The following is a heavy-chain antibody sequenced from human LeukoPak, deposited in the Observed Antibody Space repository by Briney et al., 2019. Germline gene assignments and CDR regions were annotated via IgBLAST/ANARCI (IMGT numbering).Heavy chain of an antibody. V-gene: IGHV3-33*01. D-gene: IGHD6-19*01. CDR3: ARPSWSTGYNSGWFDY. CDR2: IWYDGSNT. J-gene: IGHJ4*02. Sequence: GRSLRLSCAASGFTFSNYAMHWVRQAPGKGLEWVTVIWYDGSNTYYADSVKGRFTISRDNSKNMLYLQINSLRAEDRAIYYCARPSWSTGYNSGWFDYWGQGTGVTVSS. CDR1: GFTFSNYA.